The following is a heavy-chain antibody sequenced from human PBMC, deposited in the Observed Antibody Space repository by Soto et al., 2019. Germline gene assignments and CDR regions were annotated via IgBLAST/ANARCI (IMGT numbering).Heavy chain of an antibody. CDR1: GFSLSSYG. Sequence: PGGSVRLSCAASGFSLSSYGMHWVRQAPGKGLEWVAVISYDGSNKYYADSVKGRFTISRDNSQNTLYLQMKSLRAEDTAVYYCAYPLSAVPPNLFDYRAQRTPVTVSS. CDR2: ISYDGSNK. CDR3: AYPLSAVPPNLFDY. V-gene: IGHV3-30*03. D-gene: IGHD3-16*01. J-gene: IGHJ4*02.